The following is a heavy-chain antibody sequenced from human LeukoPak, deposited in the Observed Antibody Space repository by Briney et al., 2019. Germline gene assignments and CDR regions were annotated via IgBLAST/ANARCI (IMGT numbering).Heavy chain of an antibody. CDR3: ARQRHYNSSFGY. D-gene: IGHD3-10*01. Sequence: GGSLRLSCAASGFTFSSFEMNWVRQTPGKGLEWVSFISGSGETIYYADSVKGRFTISRDNAKNSLFLQMNSLRPEDTGVYYCARQRHYNSSFGYWGRGTLVTVSS. V-gene: IGHV3-48*03. J-gene: IGHJ4*02. CDR1: GFTFSSFE. CDR2: ISGSGETI.